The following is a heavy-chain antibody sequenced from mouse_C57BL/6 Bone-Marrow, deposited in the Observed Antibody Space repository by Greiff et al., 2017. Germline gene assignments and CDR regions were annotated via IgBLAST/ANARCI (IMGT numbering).Heavy chain of an antibody. D-gene: IGHD1-1*01. J-gene: IGHJ1*03. CDR3: AKDCYGNSYWYFDV. CDR2: IYPGSGST. Sequence: QVQLQQPGAELVKPGASVKMSCKASGYTFTSYWITWVKQRPGQGLEWIGDIYPGSGSTNYNEKFKSKATLTVDTSSSTAYMQLNSLTSEGSAVYYCAKDCYGNSYWYFDVWGTGTTGTDTS. CDR1: GYTFTSYW. V-gene: IGHV1-55*01.